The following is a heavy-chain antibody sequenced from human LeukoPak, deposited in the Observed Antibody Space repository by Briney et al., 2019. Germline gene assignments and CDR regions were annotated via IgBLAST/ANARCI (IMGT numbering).Heavy chain of an antibody. D-gene: IGHD5-18*01. J-gene: IGHJ2*01. V-gene: IGHV4-34*01. Sequence: SETLSLTCAVYGGSFSGYYWSWIRQPPGKGLEWIGEIDHSGSTNYNPSLKSRVTISVDTSKNQFSLKLSSVTAADTAVYYCVGSGHSYGYVDWYFDLWGRGTLVTVSS. CDR2: IDHSGST. CDR3: VGSGHSYGYVDWYFDL. CDR1: GGSFSGYY.